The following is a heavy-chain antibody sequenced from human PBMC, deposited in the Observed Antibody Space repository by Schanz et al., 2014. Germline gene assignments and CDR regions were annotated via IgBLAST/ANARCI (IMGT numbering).Heavy chain of an antibody. CDR2: ISGGGGTT. V-gene: IGHV3-23*04. J-gene: IGHJ4*02. CDR3: AKSQGSSFDS. CDR1: GFNFSDYA. Sequence: EVQLVASGGGLLQPGGSLRLSCAASGFNFSDYAMCWVRQAPGKGLEWVSAISGGGGTTYYTDAVKGRFTISRDNSKSTLYLQMNSLRAEDTAVYYCAKSQGSSFDSWGQGTLVTVSS. D-gene: IGHD6-13*01.